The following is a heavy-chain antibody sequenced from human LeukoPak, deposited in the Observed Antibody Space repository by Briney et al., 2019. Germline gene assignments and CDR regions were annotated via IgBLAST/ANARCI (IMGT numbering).Heavy chain of an antibody. Sequence: PSQTLSLTCTVSGGSISSGDYYWSWIRQPPGKGLEWIGYIYYGGSTYYNPSLRSRVTISVDTSKNQFSLKLSSVTAADTAVYYCATHLTTIFYAFDIWGQGTMVTVSS. D-gene: IGHD3-3*01. V-gene: IGHV4-30-4*01. CDR2: IYYGGST. CDR1: GGSISSGDYY. J-gene: IGHJ3*02. CDR3: ATHLTTIFYAFDI.